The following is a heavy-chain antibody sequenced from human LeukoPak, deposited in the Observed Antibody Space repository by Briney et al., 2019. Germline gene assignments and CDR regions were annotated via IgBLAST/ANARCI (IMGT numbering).Heavy chain of an antibody. CDR3: AKDKFGPWGSNFDY. V-gene: IGHV3-23*01. J-gene: IGHJ4*02. CDR1: GFTFNTYA. D-gene: IGHD3-10*01. Sequence: GGSLRLSCAASGFTFNTYAMSWVRQAPGKGLEWVSGISASGGSTYYADSVKGRFTISRDNSKNTLYLQMNSLRAEDTAVYYCAKDKFGPWGSNFDYWGQGTLVTVSS. CDR2: ISASGGST.